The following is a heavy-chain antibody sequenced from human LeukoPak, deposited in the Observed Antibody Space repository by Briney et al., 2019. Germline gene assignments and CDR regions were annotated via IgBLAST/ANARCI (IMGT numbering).Heavy chain of an antibody. Sequence: GGSLRLSCAASGFTFSSYAMHWVRQAPGKGLGWVAVISYDGSNKYYADSVKGRFTISRDNSKNTLYLQMNSLRAEDTAVYYCARDRDFYFDYWGQGTLVTVSS. CDR3: ARDRDFYFDY. CDR1: GFTFSSYA. D-gene: IGHD3-10*01. J-gene: IGHJ4*02. V-gene: IGHV3-30-3*01. CDR2: ISYDGSNK.